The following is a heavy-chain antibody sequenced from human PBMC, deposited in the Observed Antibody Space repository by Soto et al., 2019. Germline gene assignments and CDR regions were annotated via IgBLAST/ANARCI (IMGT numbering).Heavy chain of an antibody. CDR2: INPSGGST. V-gene: IGHV1-46*01. CDR3: ARSYNWNYLSAMDYYGMDV. D-gene: IGHD1-7*01. J-gene: IGHJ6*02. Sequence: ASVKVSCKASGYTFTSYYMHWVRQAPGQGLEWMGIINPSGGSTSYAQKFQGRVTMTRDTSTNTVYMELSSLRSEDTAVYYCARSYNWNYLSAMDYYGMDVWGQGTTVTVSS. CDR1: GYTFTSYY.